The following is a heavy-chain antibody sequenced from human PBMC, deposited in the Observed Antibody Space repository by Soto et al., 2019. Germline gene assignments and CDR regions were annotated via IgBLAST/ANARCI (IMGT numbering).Heavy chain of an antibody. V-gene: IGHV3-11*01. CDR2: ISSSGTTI. D-gene: IGHD2-15*01. CDR1: GFTFSDYF. Sequence: QVQLVESGGGLVKPGGSLRLSCAASGFTFSDYFMTWIRQAPGKGLEWVSYISSSGTTIFYAESVQGRFTISRDNAKNLLYLEINSLRAEDTAVYFFAIVSGRCVSVFDSCGQGTLVTVSS. J-gene: IGHJ4*02. CDR3: AIVSGRCVSVFDS.